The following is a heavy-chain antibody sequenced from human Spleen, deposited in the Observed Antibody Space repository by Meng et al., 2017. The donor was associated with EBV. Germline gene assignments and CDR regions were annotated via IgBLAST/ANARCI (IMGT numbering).Heavy chain of an antibody. CDR1: GGSVRSGCDF. D-gene: IGHD3-22*01. V-gene: IGHV4-61*01. CDR2: IYYSGST. CDR3: AIVRLYYDSSGPIDY. Sequence: QRSGPSLSKRSESLLLQLTVSGGSVRSGCDFWSWIREPPGKGLEGVWYIYYSGSTNYNPSLKSRVAISVDTSKTQFSPRLSSVTAADTAVYYCAIVRLYYDSSGPIDYWGQGTLVTVSS. J-gene: IGHJ4*02.